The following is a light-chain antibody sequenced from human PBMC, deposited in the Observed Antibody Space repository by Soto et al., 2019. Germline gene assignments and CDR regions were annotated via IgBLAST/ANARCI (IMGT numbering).Light chain of an antibody. CDR3: KQSYTTPLT. CDR2: AAS. Sequence: DIQMTQSPSSLSAYVGERVTITFRSSQTISGYLNWYQQKPGKAPELLIYAASYLGNGVPSRFSGSGSGTYFTLTISSLQTEDLATYYCKQSYTTPLTFGGGTKVDIK. J-gene: IGKJ4*01. V-gene: IGKV1-39*01. CDR1: QTISGY.